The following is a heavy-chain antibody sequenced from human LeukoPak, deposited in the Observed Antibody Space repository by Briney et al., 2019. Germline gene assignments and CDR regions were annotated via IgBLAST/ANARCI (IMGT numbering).Heavy chain of an antibody. V-gene: IGHV4-39*01. CDR2: IYYSGNT. CDR3: ARRDIVATISM. CDR1: GGSISSGGYY. Sequence: SQTLSLTCTVSGGSISSGGYYWAWIRQPPGKGLEWIGSIYYSGNTFYNPSLKSRVTISADTSKNQFSLKLSSVTAADTAVYYCARRDIVATISMWGQGTLVTVSS. D-gene: IGHD5-12*01. J-gene: IGHJ4*02.